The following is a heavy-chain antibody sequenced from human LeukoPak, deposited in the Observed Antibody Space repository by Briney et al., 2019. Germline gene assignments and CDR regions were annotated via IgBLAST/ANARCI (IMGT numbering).Heavy chain of an antibody. CDR1: GYTFTGYY. CDR3: ARGGYSYGLHVDY. Sequence: ASVKVSCKASGYTFTGYYMHWVRQAPGQGLEWMGRINPNSGDTNYAQQFQGRVTMTRDTSISTAYMELSSLRSEDTAVYYCARGGYSYGLHVDYWGQGTLVTVSS. CDR2: INPNSGDT. J-gene: IGHJ4*02. D-gene: IGHD5-18*01. V-gene: IGHV1-2*06.